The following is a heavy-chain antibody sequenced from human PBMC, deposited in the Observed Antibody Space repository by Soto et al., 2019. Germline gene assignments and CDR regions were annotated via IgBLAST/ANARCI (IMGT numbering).Heavy chain of an antibody. D-gene: IGHD1-26*01. CDR2: IHHSGST. J-gene: IGHJ6*02. V-gene: IGHV4-4*02. CDR1: GGSISSSNW. CDR3: ARAPWEPLYYYGMDV. Sequence: PSETLSLTCAVSGGSISSSNWWSWVRQPPGKGLEWIGEIHHSGSTNYNPSLKSRVTISVDKSKNQFSLKLSSVTAADTAVYYCARAPWEPLYYYGMDVWGQGTTVTVSS.